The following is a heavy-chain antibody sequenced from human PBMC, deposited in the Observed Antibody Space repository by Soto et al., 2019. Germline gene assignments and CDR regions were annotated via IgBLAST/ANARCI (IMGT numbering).Heavy chain of an antibody. D-gene: IGHD3-22*01. CDR3: ARDRPLGYDSSGYYYGYAFDI. Sequence: EVQLVESGGGLVKPGGSLRLSCAASGFTFSSYSMNWVRQAPGKGLEWVSSISSSSYIYYADSVKGRFTISRDNAKNSLYLQMNSLRAEDTAVYYCARDRPLGYDSSGYYYGYAFDIWGQGTMVTVSS. CDR2: ISSSSYI. V-gene: IGHV3-21*01. J-gene: IGHJ3*02. CDR1: GFTFSSYS.